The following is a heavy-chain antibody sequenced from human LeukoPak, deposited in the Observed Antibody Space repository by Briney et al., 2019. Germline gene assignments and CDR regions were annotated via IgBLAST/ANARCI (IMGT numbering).Heavy chain of an antibody. J-gene: IGHJ4*02. CDR2: ISSSSTI. D-gene: IGHD5-12*01. V-gene: IGHV3-48*01. Sequence: GGSLRLSCAASGFTFSSYSMNWVRQAPGKGLEWVSYISSSSTIYYADSVKGRFTISRDNSKNTLYLQMNSLRAEDTAVYYCARDGGYSGYVLYYFDYWGQGTLVTVSS. CDR1: GFTFSSYS. CDR3: ARDGGYSGYVLYYFDY.